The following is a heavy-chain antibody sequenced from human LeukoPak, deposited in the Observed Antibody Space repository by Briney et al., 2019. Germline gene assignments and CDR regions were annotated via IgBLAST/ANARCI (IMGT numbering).Heavy chain of an antibody. CDR3: AERWEWYSNSCFLDY. CDR2: VSGSGATT. J-gene: IGHJ4*02. Sequence: GGSLRLSCAASGFTFSSSAMSWVRQAPGKGLEWVSTVSGSGATTYYAGSVKGRFTISRDNSKNTLYLQVNSLRAEDTAVNYCAERWEWYSNSCFLDYWGQGNPGTVSS. D-gene: IGHD2-2*01. CDR1: GFTFSSSA. V-gene: IGHV3-23*01.